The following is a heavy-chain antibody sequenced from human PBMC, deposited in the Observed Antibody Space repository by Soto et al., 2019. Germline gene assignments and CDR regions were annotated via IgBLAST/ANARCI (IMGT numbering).Heavy chain of an antibody. CDR3: ARAGELLWFGELLSSDYYYGMDV. D-gene: IGHD3-10*01. CDR1: GFTFSSYA. Sequence: QVQLVESGGGVVQPGRSLRLSCAASGFTFSSYAMHWVRQAPGKGLEWVAVISYDGSNKYYADSVKGRFTISRDNSKKPXXLXMXXLRAEDTAVYYCARAGELLWFGELLSSDYYYGMDVWGQGTTVTVSS. J-gene: IGHJ6*02. CDR2: ISYDGSNK. V-gene: IGHV3-30-3*01.